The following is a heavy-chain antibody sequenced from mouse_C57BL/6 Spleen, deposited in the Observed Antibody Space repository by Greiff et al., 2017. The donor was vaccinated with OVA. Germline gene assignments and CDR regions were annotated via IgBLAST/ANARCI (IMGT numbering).Heavy chain of an antibody. CDR2: IYPGSGNT. V-gene: IGHV1-66*01. Sequence: QVQLQQSGPELVKPGASVKISCKASGYSFTSYYIHWVKQRPGQGLEWIGWIYPGSGNTKYNEKFKGKATLTADTSSSTAYMQLSSLTSEDSAVYFCARVYDYDFAYWGQGTLVTVSA. D-gene: IGHD2-4*01. J-gene: IGHJ3*01. CDR3: ARVYDYDFAY. CDR1: GYSFTSYY.